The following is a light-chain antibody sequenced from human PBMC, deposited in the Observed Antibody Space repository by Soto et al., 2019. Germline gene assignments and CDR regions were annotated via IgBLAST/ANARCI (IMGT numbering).Light chain of an antibody. CDR3: QQYNNWLST. CDR1: QSVSSN. Sequence: EIVMTQSPATLSVSPGERATLSCRASQSVSSNLAWYQQKPGQAPRLLIYGASTRATGIPARFSGSGSGTEFTLIISSLPSEDSAVYYCQQYNNWLSTFGGGTKVEIK. CDR2: GAS. V-gene: IGKV3-15*01. J-gene: IGKJ4*01.